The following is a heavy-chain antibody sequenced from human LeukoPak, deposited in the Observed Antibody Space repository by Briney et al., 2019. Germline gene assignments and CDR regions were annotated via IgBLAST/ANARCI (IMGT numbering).Heavy chain of an antibody. CDR3: ARSFVAHWFDP. CDR1: GGSISSSNW. V-gene: IGHV4-4*02. Sequence: SGTLSLTCAVSGGSISSSNWWSWVRQPPGKGLEWIGEIYHSGSTNYNPSLKSRVTISVDTSKNQFSLKLSSVTAADTAVYYCARSFVAHWFDPWGQGTLVTVSS. J-gene: IGHJ5*02. CDR2: IYHSGST. D-gene: IGHD2-21*01.